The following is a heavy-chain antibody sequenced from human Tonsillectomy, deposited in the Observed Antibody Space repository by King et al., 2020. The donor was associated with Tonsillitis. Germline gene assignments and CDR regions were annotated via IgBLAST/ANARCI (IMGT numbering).Heavy chain of an antibody. D-gene: IGHD1-7*01. CDR3: ARGRGVTGTTRKWFEP. Sequence: VQLQQWGAGLLKPSETLSLTCAVSGGSFSGYYWSWIRQPPGKGLEWIGEINHSGSTNYNPSLKSRVTISVDTSKNQFSLKLSSVTAADTAVYYCARGRGVTGTTRKWFEPWGQGTLVTVSS. CDR2: INHSGST. J-gene: IGHJ5*02. V-gene: IGHV4-34*01. CDR1: GGSFSGYY.